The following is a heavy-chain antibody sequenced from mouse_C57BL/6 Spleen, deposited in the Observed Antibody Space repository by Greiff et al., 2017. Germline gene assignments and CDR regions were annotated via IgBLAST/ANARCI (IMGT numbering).Heavy chain of an antibody. Sequence: QVQLQQSGPELVKPGASVKISCKASGYSFTSYYIHWVKQRPGQGLEWIGWIYPGSGNTKYNEKFKGKATLTADTSSSTAYMQLSSLTSEDSAVYYCARGYLYGSSSPFAYWGQGTLVTVSA. V-gene: IGHV1-66*01. CDR2: IYPGSGNT. J-gene: IGHJ3*01. D-gene: IGHD1-1*01. CDR1: GYSFTSYY. CDR3: ARGYLYGSSSPFAY.